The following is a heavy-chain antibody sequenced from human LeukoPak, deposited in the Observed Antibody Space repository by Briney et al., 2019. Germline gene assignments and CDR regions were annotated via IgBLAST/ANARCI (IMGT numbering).Heavy chain of an antibody. CDR3: ARGARKGDDYGGFFDY. Sequence: GGSLRLSCEASGLTFRTYAMHWVRQAPGKGLEWLTVISYDGNKKQYADSVKGRFTISRDNSKNTLYLQMNSLRAEDTAVYYCARGARKGDDYGGFFDYWGQGTLVTVSS. D-gene: IGHD4-23*01. J-gene: IGHJ4*02. V-gene: IGHV3-30*04. CDR2: ISYDGNKK. CDR1: GLTFRTYA.